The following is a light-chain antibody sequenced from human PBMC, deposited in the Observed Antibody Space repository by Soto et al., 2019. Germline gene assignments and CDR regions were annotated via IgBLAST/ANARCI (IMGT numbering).Light chain of an antibody. CDR1: QSVSSTF. CDR3: QQYESSRT. V-gene: IGKV3-20*01. Sequence: EIVLTQSPGTLSLSPGERATLSCRASQSVSSTFLAWYQQRRGQAPRILIYGASTRASGIPDRFSGSGCGTDFTLTISRLEPDDFAVYFCQQYESSRTFGQGTTVE. CDR2: GAS. J-gene: IGKJ1*01.